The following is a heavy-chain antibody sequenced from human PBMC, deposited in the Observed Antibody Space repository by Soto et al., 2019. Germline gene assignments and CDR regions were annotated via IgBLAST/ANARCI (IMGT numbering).Heavy chain of an antibody. J-gene: IGHJ6*02. Sequence: SETLSLTCAVSGGSISNSYWWSWVRQPPGKGLEWIGEIFHSGGTNYNPSLKSRVTISLDESKNQFSLRVSSATAADTAVYYCASAATLFGVVMAALDVWGQGTTVTVS. CDR1: GGSISNSYW. V-gene: IGHV4-4*02. CDR2: IFHSGGT. D-gene: IGHD3-3*01. CDR3: ASAATLFGVVMAALDV.